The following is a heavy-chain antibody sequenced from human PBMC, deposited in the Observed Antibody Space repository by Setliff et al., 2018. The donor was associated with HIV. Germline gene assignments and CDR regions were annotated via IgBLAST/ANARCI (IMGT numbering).Heavy chain of an antibody. J-gene: IGHJ4*02. CDR3: ARHGAQFLEWLLPRH. V-gene: IGHV1-8*03. CDR1: EYTFTSYN. CDR2: MNPNSGNT. D-gene: IGHD3-3*01. Sequence: ASVKVSCKASEYTFTSYNINWVRQATGQGLEWMGWMNPNSGNTGYAQKFQGRVTITRNTFISTAYMELSSLRSEDTAIYYCARHGAQFLEWLLPRHWGQGTLVTVSS.